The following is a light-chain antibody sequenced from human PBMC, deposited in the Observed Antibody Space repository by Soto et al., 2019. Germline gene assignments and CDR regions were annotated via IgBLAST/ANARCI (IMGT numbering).Light chain of an antibody. V-gene: IGKV3-15*01. J-gene: IGKJ4*01. Sequence: EIVVTQSPATLSVSPGERATLSCRASQSVGNNFAWYQQKPGQAPRLLIFATSTRATGVPARFSGSGSGTEFTLPISRLQSEDFAVYYCQQYGDWPLTFGGGAKVEIE. CDR2: ATS. CDR3: QQYGDWPLT. CDR1: QSVGNN.